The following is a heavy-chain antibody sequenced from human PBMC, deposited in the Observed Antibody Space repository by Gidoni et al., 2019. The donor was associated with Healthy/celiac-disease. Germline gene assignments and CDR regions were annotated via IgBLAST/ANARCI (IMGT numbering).Heavy chain of an antibody. Sequence: EVQLVESGGGLVKPGGSLRLSCSASGFTFSNPWMGWVPLPPGQGLEWVGRIKSKTDGGKTDYAAPVKGRFTISRDDSKNTLYLQMNSLKTEDTAVYYCTTAPQDYDFWSGYYTGSDRDYGMDVWGQGTTVTVSS. D-gene: IGHD3-3*01. CDR1: GFTFSNPW. CDR3: TTAPQDYDFWSGYYTGSDRDYGMDV. J-gene: IGHJ6*02. CDR2: IKSKTDGGKT. V-gene: IGHV3-15*01.